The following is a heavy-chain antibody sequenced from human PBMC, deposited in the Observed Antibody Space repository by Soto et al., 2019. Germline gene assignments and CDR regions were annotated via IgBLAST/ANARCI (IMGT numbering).Heavy chain of an antibody. J-gene: IGHJ6*02. CDR3: ATTTVTPHYYYGMDV. D-gene: IGHD4-4*01. CDR1: GGSISSSSYY. V-gene: IGHV4-39*01. CDR2: IYYSGST. Sequence: PSETLSLTCTVSGGSISSSSYYWGWIRQPPGKGLEWIGSIYYSGSTYYNPSLKSRVTISVDTSKNQLSLKLSSVTAADTAVYYCATTTVTPHYYYGMDVWGQGTTVTVSS.